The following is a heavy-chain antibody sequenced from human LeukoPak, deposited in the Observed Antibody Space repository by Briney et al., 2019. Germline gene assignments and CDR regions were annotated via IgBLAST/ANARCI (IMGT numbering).Heavy chain of an antibody. V-gene: IGHV3-23*01. J-gene: IGHJ4*02. Sequence: GGSLRLSCAASGFTISSYAMSWGRQAPGKGLERVSAISGSGGSTYYADSVKGRFTISRDNSKNTLYLQMNSLRAEDTAVYYCARGSSSWLPCDYWGQGALVTVPS. CDR3: ARGSSSWLPCDY. CDR2: ISGSGGST. CDR1: GFTISSYA. D-gene: IGHD6-13*01.